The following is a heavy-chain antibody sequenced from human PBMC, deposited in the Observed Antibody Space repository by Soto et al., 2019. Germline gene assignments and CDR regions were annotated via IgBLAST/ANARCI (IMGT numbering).Heavy chain of an antibody. CDR3: AKNSPVVSSWLGNIDY. D-gene: IGHD6-13*01. CDR1: GFTFSSYG. CDR2: ISYDGSNK. J-gene: IGHJ4*02. Sequence: SLRLSCAASGFTFSSYGMHWVRQAPGKGLERVAVISYDGSNKYYADSVKGRFTISRDNSKNTLYLQMNSLRAEDTAVYYCAKNSPVVSSWLGNIDYWGQGTLVTVSS. V-gene: IGHV3-30*18.